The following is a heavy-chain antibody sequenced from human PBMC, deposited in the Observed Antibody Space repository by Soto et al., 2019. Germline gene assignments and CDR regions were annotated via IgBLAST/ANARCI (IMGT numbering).Heavy chain of an antibody. J-gene: IGHJ4*02. D-gene: IGHD1-1*01. V-gene: IGHV3-74*01. CDR2: ISDDGSTA. CDR3: ARGPRVSSTGTGAH. CDR1: GFTFSAYW. Sequence: GGSLRLSCAVSGFTFSAYWMHWVRQVPGKGLTWVSRISDDGSTATYADSVKGRLVISRDNAKNSLYLEMNTLRVDDSGLYYCARGPRVSSTGTGAHWGRGTLVTVSS.